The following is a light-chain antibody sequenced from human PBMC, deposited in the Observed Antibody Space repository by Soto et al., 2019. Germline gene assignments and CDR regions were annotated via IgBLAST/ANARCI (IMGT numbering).Light chain of an antibody. Sequence: EIVMTQSPGTLSLSPGERATLSCRASQSVSSKLAWYQQKPGQGSRLLIYGASTRATGIPDRFSGSGSGTECTLTISSLQPDDFATYYCQQYNSYSFGQGTKVDIK. V-gene: IGKV3D-15*01. J-gene: IGKJ1*01. CDR3: QQYNSYS. CDR1: QSVSSK. CDR2: GAS.